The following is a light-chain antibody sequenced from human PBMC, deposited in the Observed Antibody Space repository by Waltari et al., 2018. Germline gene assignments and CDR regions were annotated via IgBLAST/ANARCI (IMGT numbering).Light chain of an antibody. Sequence: EIVLTQSPGTLSLSPGERATLSCRASQAVSRFLAWYHQKPGQAPRLLIYDTSTRATGIPDRFSGSGSGTDFSLTISRLEPEDFAVYYCQKYGSLPATFGQGTKVEIK. J-gene: IGKJ1*01. CDR2: DTS. CDR3: QKYGSLPAT. CDR1: QAVSRF. V-gene: IGKV3-20*01.